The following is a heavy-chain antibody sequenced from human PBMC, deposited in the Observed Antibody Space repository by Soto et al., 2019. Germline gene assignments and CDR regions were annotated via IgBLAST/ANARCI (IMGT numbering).Heavy chain of an antibody. D-gene: IGHD3-22*01. CDR2: RYYGRSA. V-gene: IGHV4-59*01. Sequence: QVQLQESGPGLVKPSETLSLTCAVSGDSISSYYCMWIRQPPGKALEYIGYRYYGRSANYNPSLKSQVTLSVDTSTNQCALTLSSMSAADTAVYYCALRSMAVVPEYWGQGTLVTVSS. J-gene: IGHJ4*02. CDR3: ALRSMAVVPEY. CDR1: GDSISSYY.